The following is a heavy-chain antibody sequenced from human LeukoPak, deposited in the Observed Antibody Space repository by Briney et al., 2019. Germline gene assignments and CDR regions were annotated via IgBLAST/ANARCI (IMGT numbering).Heavy chain of an antibody. V-gene: IGHV3-23*01. CDR1: GFTFSDYA. D-gene: IGHD4-11*01. Sequence: GGSLRLSCVASGFTFSDYAMNWVRQAPGKGLEWVSTFKTNSGQVYYAESVRGRFTISRDNSKNTVYLQMSSLRAEDTALYYCARSVPDYTRFDYWGQGALVTVSS. CDR3: ARSVPDYTRFDY. J-gene: IGHJ4*02. CDR2: FKTNSGQV.